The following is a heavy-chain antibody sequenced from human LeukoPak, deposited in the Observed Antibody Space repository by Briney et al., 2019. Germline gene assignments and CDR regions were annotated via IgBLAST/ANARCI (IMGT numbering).Heavy chain of an antibody. Sequence: GGSLRLSCAASGFTFSSYAMHWVRQAPGKGLEWVAVIWYDGSNKYYADSVKGRFTISRDHSKNTLYLQMKGLRAEDTAVYYCARELEVAVAGTLGYWGQGTLVTVSS. J-gene: IGHJ4*02. CDR1: GFTFSSYA. D-gene: IGHD6-19*01. CDR3: ARELEVAVAGTLGY. CDR2: IWYDGSNK. V-gene: IGHV3-33*01.